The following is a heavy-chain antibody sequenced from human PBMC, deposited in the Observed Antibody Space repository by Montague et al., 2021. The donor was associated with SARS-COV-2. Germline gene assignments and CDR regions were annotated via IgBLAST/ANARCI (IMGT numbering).Heavy chain of an antibody. D-gene: IGHD3-10*01. J-gene: IGHJ4*02. CDR3: AIVWFGELLYPKFDY. Sequence: SVKVSCKASGYTFTSYAMNWVRQVPGQGLEWMGWINTNTGNPTYAQGFTGRFVFSLDTSVSTAYLQISSLKAEGTAAYYCAIVWFGELLYPKFDYWGQGTLVTVSS. V-gene: IGHV7-4-1*02. CDR1: GYTFTSYA. CDR2: INTNTGNP.